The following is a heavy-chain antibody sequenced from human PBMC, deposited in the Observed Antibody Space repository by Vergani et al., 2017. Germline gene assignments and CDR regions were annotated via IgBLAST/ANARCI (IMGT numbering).Heavy chain of an antibody. D-gene: IGHD3-22*01. CDR1: GGTFSSYT. CDR2: IIPILGIA. CDR3: AREHYDSCVYYY. V-gene: IGHV1-69*08. Sequence: QVQLVQSGAEVKKPGSSVKVSCKASGGTFSSYTISWVRQAPGQGLEWMGRIIPILGIANYAQKFQGRVTITADKSTSTAYMELSSLSSEDTAVYYCAREHYDSCVYYYWGQGTLVTVSS. J-gene: IGHJ4*02.